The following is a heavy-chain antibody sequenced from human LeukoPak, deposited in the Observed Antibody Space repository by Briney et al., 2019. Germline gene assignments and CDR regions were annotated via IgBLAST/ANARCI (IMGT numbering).Heavy chain of an antibody. D-gene: IGHD3-22*01. CDR1: GFTFSDYY. CDR2: ISSSGSTI. J-gene: IGHJ4*02. CDR3: ARVGYYDSSGYKPD. Sequence: GGSLRLSCAASGFTFSDYYMSWVRQAPGKGLEWVSYISSSGSTIYYADSVKGRFTISRDNAKNSLYLQMNSLRAEDTAVYYCARVGYYDSSGYKPDWGQGTLVTVSS. V-gene: IGHV3-11*04.